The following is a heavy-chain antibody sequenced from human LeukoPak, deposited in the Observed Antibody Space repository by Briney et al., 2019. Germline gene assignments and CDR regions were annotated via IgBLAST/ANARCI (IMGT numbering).Heavy chain of an antibody. V-gene: IGHV1-2*02. Sequence: ASVKVSCKASGYTFTGYYMHLVRQAPGQGLEWMGWINPNSGGTNYAQKFQGRVTMTRDTSTSTVYMELSSLRSEDTAVYYCARGNITGTTFSDYWGQGTLVTVSS. CDR3: ARGNITGTTFSDY. D-gene: IGHD1-20*01. J-gene: IGHJ4*02. CDR2: INPNSGGT. CDR1: GYTFTGYY.